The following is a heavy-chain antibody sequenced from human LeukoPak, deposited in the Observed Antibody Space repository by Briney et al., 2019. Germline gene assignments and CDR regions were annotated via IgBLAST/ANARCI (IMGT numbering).Heavy chain of an antibody. J-gene: IGHJ4*02. CDR1: GGTFSSDA. V-gene: IGHV1-69*13. CDR3: ARVLFEYYYGSGSYYPDY. Sequence: SVKVSCKASGGTFSSDAISWVRQAPGQGLEWMGGIIPIFGTANYAQKFQGRVTITADESTSTAYMELSSLRSEDTAVYYCARVLFEYYYGSGSYYPDYWGQGTLVTVSS. D-gene: IGHD3-10*01. CDR2: IIPIFGTA.